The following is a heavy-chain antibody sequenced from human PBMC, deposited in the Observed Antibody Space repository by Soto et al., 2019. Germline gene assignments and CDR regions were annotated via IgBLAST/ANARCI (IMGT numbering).Heavy chain of an antibody. V-gene: IGHV4-30-2*01. CDR1: GGSITSGGYS. Sequence: QRQLQQSGSRLVKPSQTLSLTCAVSGGSITSGGYSWSWFRQPPGKGLEWVGYIYHTGSTYYNPSLQSRVTISADTSKHPLSLTLTSVTAADTAVYYCATDHFDFWSGYNVWGQGTTVTVSS. J-gene: IGHJ6*02. CDR2: IYHTGST. CDR3: ATDHFDFWSGYNV. D-gene: IGHD3-3*01.